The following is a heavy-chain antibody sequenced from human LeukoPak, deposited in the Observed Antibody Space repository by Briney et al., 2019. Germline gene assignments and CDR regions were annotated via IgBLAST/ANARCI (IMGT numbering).Heavy chain of an antibody. CDR3: ARVSYYDFWSGYYTYNWFDP. CDR2: MNPNSGDT. V-gene: IGHV1-8*02. D-gene: IGHD3-3*01. Sequence: ASVKVSCKASGYTFTSYGINWVRQATGQGLEWMGWMNPNSGDTGYAQKFQGRLTMTRNTSISTAYMELSSLRSEDTAVYYCARVSYYDFWSGYYTYNWFDPWGQGTLVTVSS. J-gene: IGHJ5*02. CDR1: GYTFTSYG.